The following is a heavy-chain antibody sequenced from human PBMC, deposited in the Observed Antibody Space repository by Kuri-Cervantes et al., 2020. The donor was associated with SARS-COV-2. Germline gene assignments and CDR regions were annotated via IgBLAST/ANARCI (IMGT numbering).Heavy chain of an antibody. V-gene: IGHV3-11*04. CDR3: ARRTARGGAFDI. Sequence: LSLTCAASGFTFSDYYMSWIRQAPGKGLEWVSYISSSGSTIYYADSVKGRFTISRDDAKNSLYLQMNSLRAEDTAVYYCARRTARGGAFDIWGQGTMVTVSS. J-gene: IGHJ3*02. CDR2: ISSSGSTI. D-gene: IGHD6-6*01. CDR1: GFTFSDYY.